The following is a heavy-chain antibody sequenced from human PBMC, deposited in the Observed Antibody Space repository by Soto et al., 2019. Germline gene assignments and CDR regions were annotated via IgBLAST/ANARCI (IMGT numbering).Heavy chain of an antibody. V-gene: IGHV1-69*13. D-gene: IGHD6-13*01. Sequence: SVKVSCKASGGTFSSYAISWVRQAPGQGLEWMGGIIPIFGTANYAQKFQGRVTITADESTSTAYMELSSLRSEDTAVYYCARERDPYSSGWSMFDDWGQGTLVTVSS. CDR2: IIPIFGTA. J-gene: IGHJ4*02. CDR3: ARERDPYSSGWSMFDD. CDR1: GGTFSSYA.